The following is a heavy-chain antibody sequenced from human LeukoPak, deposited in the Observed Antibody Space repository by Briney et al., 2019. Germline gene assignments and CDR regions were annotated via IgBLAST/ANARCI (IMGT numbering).Heavy chain of an antibody. J-gene: IGHJ4*02. D-gene: IGHD3-9*01. V-gene: IGHV1-8*01. CDR1: GYTFTSYD. CDR3: ARGGWYYDILTGYSMGYYFDY. Sequence: GASVKVSCKASGYTFTSYDINWVRQATGQGLEWMGWMNPNSGNTGYAQKFQGRVTMTRNTSISTAYMELSSLRSEDTAVFYCARGGWYYDILTGYSMGYYFDYWGQGTLVILSS. CDR2: MNPNSGNT.